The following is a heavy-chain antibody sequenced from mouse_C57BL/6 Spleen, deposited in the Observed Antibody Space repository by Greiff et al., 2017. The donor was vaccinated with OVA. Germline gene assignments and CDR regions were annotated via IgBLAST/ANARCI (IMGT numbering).Heavy chain of an antibody. Sequence: DVQLQESGPVLVKPGASVKMSCKASGYTFTDYYMNWVKQSHGKSLEWIGVINPYNGGTSYNQKFKGKATLTVDKSSSTAYMELNSLTSEDSAVYYCARSKGDYVPFAYWGQGTLVTVSA. CDR3: ARSKGDYVPFAY. CDR2: INPYNGGT. CDR1: GYTFTDYY. J-gene: IGHJ3*01. V-gene: IGHV1-19*01. D-gene: IGHD2-4*01.